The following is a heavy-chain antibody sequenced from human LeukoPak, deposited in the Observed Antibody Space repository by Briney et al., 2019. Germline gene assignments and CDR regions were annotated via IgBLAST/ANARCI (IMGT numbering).Heavy chain of an antibody. CDR3: ARGVGYSSSLT. Sequence: PGGSLRLSCAASGFTFSSYSMNWVRQAPGKGLEWVSYISSSSSTIYYADSVKGRFTISRDNAKNSLYLQMNSLRAEDTAVYYCARGVGYSSSLTWGQGTLVTVSS. CDR1: GFTFSSYS. J-gene: IGHJ4*02. CDR2: ISSSSSTI. V-gene: IGHV3-48*01. D-gene: IGHD6-13*01.